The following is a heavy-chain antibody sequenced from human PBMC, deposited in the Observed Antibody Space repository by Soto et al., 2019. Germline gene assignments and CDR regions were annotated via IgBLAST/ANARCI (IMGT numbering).Heavy chain of an antibody. CDR1: GFTFTSSA. J-gene: IGHJ6*02. CDR3: ARDWRAAAGLWRGRLVYGMDV. CDR2: IVVGSGNT. D-gene: IGHD6-13*01. V-gene: IGHV1-58*01. Sequence: ASVKVSCKASGFTFTSSAVQWVRQARGQRLEWIGWIVVGSGNTNYAQKFQERVTITRDMSTSTAYMELSSLRSEDTAVYYCARDWRAAAGLWRGRLVYGMDVWGQGTTVTVSS.